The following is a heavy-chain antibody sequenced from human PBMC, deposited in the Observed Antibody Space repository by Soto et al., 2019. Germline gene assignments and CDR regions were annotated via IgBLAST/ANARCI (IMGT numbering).Heavy chain of an antibody. J-gene: IGHJ4*02. Sequence: PGGSLRLSCAASGFTFSSYSMNWVRQAPGKGLEWVSYISSSSSTIYYADSVKGRFTISRDNAKNSLYLQMNSLRAEDTAVYYCARETQTYYYGSGSSACDYWRQGTLVTVSS. D-gene: IGHD3-10*01. CDR1: GFTFSSYS. CDR2: ISSSSSTI. V-gene: IGHV3-48*01. CDR3: ARETQTYYYGSGSSACDY.